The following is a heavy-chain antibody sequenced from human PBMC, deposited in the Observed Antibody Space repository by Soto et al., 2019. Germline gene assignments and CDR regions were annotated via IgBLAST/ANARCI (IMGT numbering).Heavy chain of an antibody. V-gene: IGHV4-34*09. CDR2: VPPSWSI. Sequence: SETLSLTCAVYGGSLRGYYWSWIRQHPGKGLEWIGHVPPSWSIYYHPSLKSRLTMSIDTSKSQVSLQLTSVTVADTAMYYCVRGRDPYKCGFWGQGTLVTVSS. CDR3: VRGRDPYKCGF. J-gene: IGHJ4*02. CDR1: GGSLRGYY. D-gene: IGHD6-25*01.